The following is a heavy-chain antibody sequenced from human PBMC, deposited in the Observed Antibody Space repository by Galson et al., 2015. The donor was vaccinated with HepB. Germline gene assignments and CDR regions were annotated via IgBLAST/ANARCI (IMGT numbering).Heavy chain of an antibody. J-gene: IGHJ4*02. CDR3: ARAVVGLKLDY. Sequence: SVKVSCKASGYTFTNYSITWVRQAPGQGLEWMGWTSTYNGHTNLTQKFQDRVTMTTHTSTTTAYMQLRSLTSDDTAVYYCARAVVGLKLDYWGQGTLVSVSS. D-gene: IGHD2-21*01. CDR1: GYTFTNYS. CDR2: TSTYNGHT. V-gene: IGHV1-18*04.